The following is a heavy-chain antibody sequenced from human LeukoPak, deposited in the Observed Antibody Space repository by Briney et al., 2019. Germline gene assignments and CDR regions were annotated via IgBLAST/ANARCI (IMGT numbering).Heavy chain of an antibody. V-gene: IGHV4-59*01. D-gene: IGHD3-3*01. Sequence: SETLSLTCTVSGGSISSYYWSWIRQPPGKGLEWIGYIYYSGSTNYNPSLKSRVTISVDTSKNQFSLKLSSVTAADTAVYYCARYDFNKFFDYWGQGILVTVSS. CDR3: ARYDFNKFFDY. CDR1: GGSISSYY. CDR2: IYYSGST. J-gene: IGHJ4*02.